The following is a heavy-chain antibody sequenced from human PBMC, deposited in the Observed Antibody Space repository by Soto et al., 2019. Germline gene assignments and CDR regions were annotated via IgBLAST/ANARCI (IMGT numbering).Heavy chain of an antibody. V-gene: IGHV1-69*01. D-gene: IGHD6-13*01. CDR3: ARDSNHLYWDFHL. Sequence: QVQLVQSGAEVKKPGSSVKVSCKASGGAFSSYAISWVRQAPGQGLEWMGGIIPILGTANYAQKFQGRVTITADESTSTANMELSSLRSEDTAVYYCARDSNHLYWDFHLWGRGTLVTVSS. CDR2: IIPILGTA. CDR1: GGAFSSYA. J-gene: IGHJ2*01.